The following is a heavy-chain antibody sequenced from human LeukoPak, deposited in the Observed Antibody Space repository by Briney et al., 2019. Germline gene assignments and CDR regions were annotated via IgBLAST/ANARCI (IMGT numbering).Heavy chain of an antibody. CDR2: ISSSSSTI. J-gene: IGHJ4*02. Sequence: GRSLRLSCAASGFTFSSYSMNWVRQAPGKGLEWVSYISSSSSTIYYADSVKGRFSISRDNSKNTLYLQMDSLRGEDTAVYYCAKDFRIGYSAHFDYWGQGALVTVSS. D-gene: IGHD2-21*01. CDR1: GFTFSSYS. CDR3: AKDFRIGYSAHFDY. V-gene: IGHV3-48*01.